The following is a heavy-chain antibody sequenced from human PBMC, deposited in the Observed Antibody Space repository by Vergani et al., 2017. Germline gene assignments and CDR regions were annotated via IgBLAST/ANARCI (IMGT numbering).Heavy chain of an antibody. CDR2: IYWNEDQ. V-gene: IGHV2-5*04. CDR3: VCRKTECGTPRCFYPFYDLHYIDV. CDR1: GFSPNTRGMS. J-gene: IGHJ6*03. Sequence: QISLKESGHALVKHTQPLPLTSTFSGFSPNTRGMSVAWIRQPPGKALDWLALIYWNEDQHYSPSLKNRVTITKDTSKNQVVLTMTNMDDVDTGNYYCVCRKTECGTPRCFYPFYDLHYIDVSGKGTTVTVSS. D-gene: IGHD1-7*01.